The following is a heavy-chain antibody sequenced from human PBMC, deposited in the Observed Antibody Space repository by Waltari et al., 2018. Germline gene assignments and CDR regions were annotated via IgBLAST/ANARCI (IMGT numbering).Heavy chain of an antibody. CDR3: ARQTVVTIYDAFDI. CDR2: NYHGDSDT. J-gene: IGHJ3*02. D-gene: IGHD2-15*01. CDR1: GYSFTSYW. V-gene: IGHV5-51*01. Sequence: EVQLVQSGAEVKKPGESLKISCKGSGYSFTSYWIGWVRQRHGKGLEWMVFNYHGDSDTKYNPSFQVQVTISAYKSISTAYLQWSSLKDSDTAMYYCARQTVVTIYDAFDIWGQGTMVTVSS.